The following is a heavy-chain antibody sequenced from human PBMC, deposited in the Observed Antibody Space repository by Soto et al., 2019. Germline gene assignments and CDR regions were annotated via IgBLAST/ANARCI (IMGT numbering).Heavy chain of an antibody. Sequence: ASVKVSCKASGYTFNSYDVNWVRQATGQRLEWMGWMNPDTGNTGYAQKFQGRVTMTRNSSISTAYMELSSLISEDTAFYYCVREHFWSGSGEGFDSWGQGTLVTVSS. CDR1: GYTFNSYD. CDR3: VREHFWSGSGEGFDS. V-gene: IGHV1-8*01. CDR2: MNPDTGNT. D-gene: IGHD3-3*02. J-gene: IGHJ4*02.